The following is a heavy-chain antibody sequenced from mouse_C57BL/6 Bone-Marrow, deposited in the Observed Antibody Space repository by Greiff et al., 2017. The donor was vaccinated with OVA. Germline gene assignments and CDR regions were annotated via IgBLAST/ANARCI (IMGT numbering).Heavy chain of an antibody. CDR3: ARSVFITTVVATYYFDY. Sequence: QVQLQQPGAELVMPGASVKLSCKASGYTFTSYWMHWVKQRPGQGLEWIGYINPSSGYTKYNQKFKDKATLTADKSSSTAYMQLSSLTYEDSAVYYCARSVFITTVVATYYFDYWGQGTTLTVSS. V-gene: IGHV1-7*01. CDR2: INPSSGYT. D-gene: IGHD1-1*01. CDR1: GYTFTSYW. J-gene: IGHJ2*01.